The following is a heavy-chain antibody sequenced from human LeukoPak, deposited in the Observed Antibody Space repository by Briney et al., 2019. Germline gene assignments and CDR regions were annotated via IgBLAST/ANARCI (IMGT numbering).Heavy chain of an antibody. D-gene: IGHD5-24*01. Sequence: SGTLSLTXTVSGGSISSGSYYWSWIRQPAGKGLEWIGRIYTSGSTNYNPSLKSRVTISVDTSKNQFSLKLSSVTAADTAVYYCASARDGYNWSYWGQGTLVTVSS. CDR3: ASARDGYNWSY. CDR1: GGSISSGSYY. J-gene: IGHJ4*02. CDR2: IYTSGST. V-gene: IGHV4-61*02.